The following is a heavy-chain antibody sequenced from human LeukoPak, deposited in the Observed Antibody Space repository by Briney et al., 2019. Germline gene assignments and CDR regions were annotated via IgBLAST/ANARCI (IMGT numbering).Heavy chain of an antibody. D-gene: IGHD6-19*01. V-gene: IGHV4-59*01. CDR3: ARDRSSGSV. Sequence: SETLSLTCTVSGGSISSYYWSWIRQPTGKGLKWIGYIYYSGSTNYNPSLKSRVTISVDTSKNQFSLKLSSVTAADTAVYYCARDRSSGSVWGQGTMVTVSS. J-gene: IGHJ3*01. CDR1: GGSISSYY. CDR2: IYYSGST.